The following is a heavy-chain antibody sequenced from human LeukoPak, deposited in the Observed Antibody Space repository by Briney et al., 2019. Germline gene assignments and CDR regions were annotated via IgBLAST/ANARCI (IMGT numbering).Heavy chain of an antibody. V-gene: IGHV1-18*01. CDR2: ISAYNGNT. CDR1: GYTFTSYG. D-gene: IGHD6-19*01. CDR3: ARDLKPYSSGWSGRYFQH. J-gene: IGHJ1*01. Sequence: ASVKVSCKASGYTFTSYGISWVRQAPGQGLEWMGWISAYNGNTNYAQKLQGRVTMTTDTSTSTAYMELRSLRSDDTAVYYCARDLKPYSSGWSGRYFQHWGQGTLVTVSS.